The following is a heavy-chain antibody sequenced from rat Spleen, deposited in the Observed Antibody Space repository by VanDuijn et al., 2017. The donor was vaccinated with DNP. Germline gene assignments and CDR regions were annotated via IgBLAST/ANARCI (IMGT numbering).Heavy chain of an antibody. J-gene: IGHJ3*01. CDR1: GYSITSSYR. D-gene: IGHD1-10*01. CDR2: IYGPGRT. CDR3: ASSFNNYWDWFAY. V-gene: IGHV3-3*01. Sequence: EVHLQESGPGLVKPSQSLSLTCSVTGYSITSSYRWNWIRKFPGNKLEWMGYIYGPGRTNYNPSLKSRVSITRDTSKHQFFLQVNSVTTEDTATVYCASSFNNYWDWFAYWGQGTLVTVSS.